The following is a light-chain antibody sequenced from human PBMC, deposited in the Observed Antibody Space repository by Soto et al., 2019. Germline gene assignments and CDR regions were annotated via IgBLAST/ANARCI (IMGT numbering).Light chain of an antibody. J-gene: IGLJ1*01. V-gene: IGLV2-8*01. CDR3: TSYAGGNNV. CDR2: EVN. Sequence: QSALTQPPSASWSPGQSVTISCTGTSSDVGGYNYVSWYQQHPGKVPKLMAYEVNKRPSGVPDRFSGSKSGNTASLTVSGLQAEDEADYYCTSYAGGNNVFGTGTKLTVL. CDR1: SSDVGGYNY.